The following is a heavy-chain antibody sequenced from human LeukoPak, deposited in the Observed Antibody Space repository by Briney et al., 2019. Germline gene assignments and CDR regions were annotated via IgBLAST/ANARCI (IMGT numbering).Heavy chain of an antibody. D-gene: IGHD4-17*01. CDR2: INHSGST. J-gene: IGHJ4*02. CDR1: GGSFSCYY. Sequence: SETLSLTCSVYGGSFSCYYWIWIRQPPGKSLEWIGEINHSGSTNYNPSLKSRVTISVDTSKNQFSLKLSSVTAADTAVYYCAIQARRLRTFDYWGQGTLVTVSS. CDR3: AIQARRLRTFDY. V-gene: IGHV4-34*01.